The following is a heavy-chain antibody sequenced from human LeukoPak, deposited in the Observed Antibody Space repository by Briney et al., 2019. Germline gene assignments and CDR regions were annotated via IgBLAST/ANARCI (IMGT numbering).Heavy chain of an antibody. J-gene: IGHJ5*02. D-gene: IGHD3-16*02. CDR3: ARGSFMITFGGAIVGGWFDP. CDR1: GYTFTSYG. Sequence: ASVKVSCKASGYTFTSYGISWVRQAPGQGLEWMGWISAYNGNTNYAQKLQGRVTMTTDTSTSTAYMELRSLRSDDTAVYYCARGSFMITFGGAIVGGWFDPWGRGTLVTVSS. V-gene: IGHV1-18*01. CDR2: ISAYNGNT.